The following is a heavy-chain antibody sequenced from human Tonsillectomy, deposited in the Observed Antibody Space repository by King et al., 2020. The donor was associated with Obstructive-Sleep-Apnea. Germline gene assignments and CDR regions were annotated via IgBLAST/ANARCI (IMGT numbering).Heavy chain of an antibody. D-gene: IGHD6-19*01. Sequence: VQLVESGGNLVQPGGSLTLSCEGSGFTFSSYAMSWVRQAPGKGLEWVSLISERDDRSTYYGDSVKGRFGISRDNSKNTVYLHMNSLSVEDTAIYYCAKGPFSRGTVAGRGRYFDHWGQGTLVTVSS. J-gene: IGHJ1*01. CDR3: AKGPFSRGTVAGRGRYFDH. V-gene: IGHV3-23*04. CDR2: ISERDDRST. CDR1: GFTFSSYA.